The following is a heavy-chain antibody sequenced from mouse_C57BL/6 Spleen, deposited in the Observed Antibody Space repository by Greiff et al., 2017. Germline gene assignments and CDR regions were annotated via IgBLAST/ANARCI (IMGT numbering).Heavy chain of an antibody. D-gene: IGHD1-1*02. V-gene: IGHV1-26*01. Sequence: VQLQQSGPELVKPGASVKISCKASGYTFTDYYMNWVKQSHGQSLEWIGDINPNNGGTSYNQKFKGKATLPVDKSSSTAYMERRSLTSEDSAVYYCARRGGAMDYWGQGTSVTVSA. CDR2: INPNNGGT. CDR1: GYTFTDYY. CDR3: ARRGGAMDY. J-gene: IGHJ4*01.